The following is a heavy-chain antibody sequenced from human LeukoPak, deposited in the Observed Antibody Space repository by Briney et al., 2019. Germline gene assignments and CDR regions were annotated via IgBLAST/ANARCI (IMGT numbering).Heavy chain of an antibody. CDR2: ITLSGST. V-gene: IGHV4-34*01. D-gene: IGHD6-13*01. CDR1: GGSVSGYY. CDR3: ARHAFGGQLVTYYYMDV. Sequence: PSETLSLTCAVYGGSVSGYYCSWIRQPPGKGLEWSGEITLSGSTNYNPSLKSRVTISVDTSKSQFSLKLSSVTAADTAVYYCARHAFGGQLVTYYYMDVWGKGTTVTVSS. J-gene: IGHJ6*03.